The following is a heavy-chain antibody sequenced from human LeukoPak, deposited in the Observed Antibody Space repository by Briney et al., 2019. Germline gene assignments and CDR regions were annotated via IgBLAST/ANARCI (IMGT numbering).Heavy chain of an antibody. D-gene: IGHD5-24*01. V-gene: IGHV4-39*07. CDR2: IYYSGST. CDR1: GGSISSSSYY. CDR3: ARVLDGYNDYYMDV. Sequence: SETLSLTCTLSGGSISSSSYYWGWIRQPPGKGLEWIGSIYYSGSTYYNPSLKSRVTISVDTSKNQFSLKLSSVTPADTAVYYCARVLDGYNDYYMDVWGKGTTVAASS. J-gene: IGHJ6*03.